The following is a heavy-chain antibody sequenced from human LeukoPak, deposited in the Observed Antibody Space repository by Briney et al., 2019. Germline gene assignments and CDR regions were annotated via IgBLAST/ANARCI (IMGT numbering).Heavy chain of an antibody. V-gene: IGHV3-23*01. CDR3: AKDLGSKKSSGWYLRYFQH. CDR2: ISGSGGST. Sequence: PGGSLRLSCAASGFTFSSYAMSWVRQAPGKGLEWVSAISGSGGSTYYADSVKGRFTISRGNSKNTLYLQMNSLRAEDTAVYYCAKDLGSKKSSGWYLRYFQHWGQGTLVTVSS. J-gene: IGHJ1*01. D-gene: IGHD6-19*01. CDR1: GFTFSSYA.